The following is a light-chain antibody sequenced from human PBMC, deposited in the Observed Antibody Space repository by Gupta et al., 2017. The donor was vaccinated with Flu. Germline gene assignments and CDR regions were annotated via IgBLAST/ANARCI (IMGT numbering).Light chain of an antibody. V-gene: IGKV3-15*01. J-gene: IGKJ4*01. CDR2: GAS. CDR1: QSVSSN. CDR3: QQYNNWPPLLT. Sequence: EIVMTQSPATLSVPPGERATLSCRASQSVSSNLAWYQQKPGQAPRLLIYGASTRATGIPARFSGSGSGTEFTLTISSLQSGDFAVYYCQQYNNWPPLLTFGGGTKVEIK.